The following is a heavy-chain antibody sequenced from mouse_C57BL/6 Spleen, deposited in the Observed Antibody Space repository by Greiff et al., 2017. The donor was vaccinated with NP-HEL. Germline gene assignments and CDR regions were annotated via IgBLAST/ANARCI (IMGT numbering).Heavy chain of an antibody. J-gene: IGHJ1*03. CDR3: ARGTNWEYFDV. CDR1: GYTFTDYY. CDR2: INPNNGGT. Sequence: VQLQQSGPELVKPGASVKISCKASGYTFTDYYMNWVKQSHGKSLEWIGDINPNNGGTSYIQKFKGKATLTVDKSSSTAYMELRSLTSEDSAVYYCARGTNWEYFDVWGTGTTVTVSS. D-gene: IGHD4-1*01. V-gene: IGHV1-26*01.